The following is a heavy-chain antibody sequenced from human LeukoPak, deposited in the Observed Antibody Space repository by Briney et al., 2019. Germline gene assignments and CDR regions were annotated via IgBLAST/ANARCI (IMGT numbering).Heavy chain of an antibody. V-gene: IGHV4-59*01. Sequence: PSETLSLTCTVSGGSISSYCWSWIRQPPGKGLEWIGHIFYTGSTTYNPSLKSRVTISVDKSKNQFSLKLSSVTTADTAVYYCARAGAWQIDPWGQGTLVTVSS. J-gene: IGHJ5*02. CDR1: GGSISSYC. CDR3: ARAGAWQIDP. D-gene: IGHD3-10*01. CDR2: IFYTGST.